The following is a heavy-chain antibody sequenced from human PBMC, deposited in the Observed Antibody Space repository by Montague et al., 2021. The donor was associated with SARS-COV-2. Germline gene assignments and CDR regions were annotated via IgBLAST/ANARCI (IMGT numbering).Heavy chain of an antibody. J-gene: IGHJ5*02. V-gene: IGHV4-59*11. Sequence: SETLSLTCTVSGGSMSDHYWAWIRQPPGKGLEWLAYIYYSGGVNSNASXXSRVSMSVDTSKNQFSLKLTSATAADTAVYYCARAVSVRRAVNWFDPWGQGTLVTVSS. CDR1: GGSMSDHY. CDR3: ARAVSVRRAVNWFDP. CDR2: IYYSGGV. D-gene: IGHD3-10*01.